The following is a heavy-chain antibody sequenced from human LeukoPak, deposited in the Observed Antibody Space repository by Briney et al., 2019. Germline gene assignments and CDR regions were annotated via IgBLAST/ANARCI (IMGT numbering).Heavy chain of an antibody. CDR3: ARAPYTSGFYXXDP. J-gene: IGHJ5*02. D-gene: IGHD3-22*01. CDR2: VYYSGST. V-gene: IGHV4-59*13. CDR1: GGSISSYY. Sequence: PSETLSLTCTVSGGSISSYYWSWIRQPPGKGLEWIGYVYYSGSTTYNPSLKSRVTISVDTSKNQFSLKLSSVTAADTAVYYCARAPYTSGFYXXDPWGQGTLVTVSS.